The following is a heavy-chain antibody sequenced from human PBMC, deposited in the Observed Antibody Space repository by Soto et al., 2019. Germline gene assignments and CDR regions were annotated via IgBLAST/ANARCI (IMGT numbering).Heavy chain of an antibody. V-gene: IGHV1-3*01. D-gene: IGHD3-16*01. CDR2: IHAGDGNT. Sequence: ASVKVSCKASGYTFTNYAMHWMRQAPGQRPEWMGWIHAGDGNTKFSQNFQGRVTFTRDTSASTAYMELSSLRSEDTAVYYCAFGTDYFHYWGQGTLVTVSS. CDR1: GYTFTNYA. J-gene: IGHJ1*01. CDR3: AFGTDYFHY.